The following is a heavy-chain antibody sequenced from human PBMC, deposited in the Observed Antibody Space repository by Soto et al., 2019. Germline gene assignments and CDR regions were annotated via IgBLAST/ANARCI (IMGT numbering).Heavy chain of an antibody. V-gene: IGHV1-46*01. CDR1: GYTFTRYS. CDR2: INPSGGST. Sequence: GAPVKVSSKASGYTFTRYSMHSVRQAPGQRLDWMGIINPSGGSTSYAQKFQGRVTMTRDTSTSTVYMELSSLRSEDTAVYYCARISYYDILTGYYIHAFDIWGQGTMVTVSS. CDR3: ARISYYDILTGYYIHAFDI. J-gene: IGHJ3*02. D-gene: IGHD3-9*01.